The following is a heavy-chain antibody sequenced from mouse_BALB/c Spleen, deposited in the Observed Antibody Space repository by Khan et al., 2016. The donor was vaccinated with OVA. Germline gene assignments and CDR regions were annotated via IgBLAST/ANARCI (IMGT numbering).Heavy chain of an antibody. D-gene: IGHD2-4*01. V-gene: IGHV3-2*02. CDR2: ISYSGNT. J-gene: IGHJ3*01. Sequence: EVELQESGPGLVKPSQSLSLTCTVTGYSITSEFAWNWIRQFPGNKLEWMGYISYSGNTRYNPSLKSLISITRDTSRNQFFLQLNSVTTEDTATYYCARKDYYDYDPFPYWGQGTLVPVSA. CDR3: ARKDYYDYDPFPY. CDR1: GYSITSEFA.